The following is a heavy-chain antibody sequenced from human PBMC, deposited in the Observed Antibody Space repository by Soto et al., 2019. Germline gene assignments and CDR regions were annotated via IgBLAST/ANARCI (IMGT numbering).Heavy chain of an antibody. CDR1: GFTFSSYT. D-gene: IGHD6-19*01. Sequence: QVQLVESGGGVVQPGRSLRLSCATSGFTFSSYTMHWVRQAPGKGLEWVAVISYDESKKHYADSVKGRFTISRDNSKNTLYLQMNSLRAEDTDVYYCARAHSSAGRGYWGQGTLVTVSS. CDR2: ISYDESKK. V-gene: IGHV3-30-3*01. J-gene: IGHJ4*02. CDR3: ARAHSSAGRGY.